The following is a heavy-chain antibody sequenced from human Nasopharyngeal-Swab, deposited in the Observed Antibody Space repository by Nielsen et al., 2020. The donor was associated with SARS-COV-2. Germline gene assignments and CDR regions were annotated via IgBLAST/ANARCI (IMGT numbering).Heavy chain of an antibody. CDR3: ATSSSGVIDGPLDY. V-gene: IGHV3-48*04. J-gene: IGHJ4*02. CDR2: ISSSSSTI. D-gene: IGHD6-19*01. Sequence: GGSLRLSCAASGFTFSSYSMNWVRQAPGKGLEWVSYISSSSSTIYYADSVKGRFTISRDNAKNSLYLQMNSLRAEGTAVYYCATSSSGVIDGPLDYWGQGTLVTVSS. CDR1: GFTFSSYS.